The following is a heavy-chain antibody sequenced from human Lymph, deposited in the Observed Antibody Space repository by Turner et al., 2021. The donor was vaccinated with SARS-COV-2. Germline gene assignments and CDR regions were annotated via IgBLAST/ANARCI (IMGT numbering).Heavy chain of an antibody. V-gene: IGHV3-23*01. CDR1: VFPISSYA. CDR3: AKDHCIVTGYIDY. D-gene: IGHD3-9*01. Sequence: EVQLLESGGGLVQPAGFMRPTCAASVFPISSYAMSWVRQAPERVLGCVSSISVSSNSTYYADSMRGLFTIARDNSKYTLYLKIITLGAEDAAVYYCAKDHCIVTGYIDYWGQGTLVTVSS. J-gene: IGHJ4*02. CDR2: ISVSSNST.